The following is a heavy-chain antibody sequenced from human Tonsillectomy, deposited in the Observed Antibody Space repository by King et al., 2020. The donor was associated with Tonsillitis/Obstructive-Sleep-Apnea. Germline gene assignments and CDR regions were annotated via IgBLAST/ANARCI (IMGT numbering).Heavy chain of an antibody. CDR3: LRLGELSTPDAGVDY. CDR1: GFTFSSYG. V-gene: IGHV3-30*03. Sequence: VQLVESGGGVVQPGRSLRLSCAASGFTFSSYGMHWVRQAPGKGLEWVAVISYDGSNKYYADSVKGRFTISRDNSKNTLYLQMNSLRAEDTAVYYCLRLGELSTPDAGVDYWGQGTLVTVSS. CDR2: ISYDGSNK. D-gene: IGHD3-16*02. J-gene: IGHJ4*02.